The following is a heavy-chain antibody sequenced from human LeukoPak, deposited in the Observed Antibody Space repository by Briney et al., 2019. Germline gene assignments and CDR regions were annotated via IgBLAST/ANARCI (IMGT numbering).Heavy chain of an antibody. J-gene: IGHJ4*02. D-gene: IGHD3-3*01. CDR3: AKGLTIFG. Sequence: PGASLRLSCAAPGFTFSSYAMTWVRQAPGKGLEWVSGISGSGGSTYYADSVKGRFTISRDNSKNTLYLQMNSLRAEDTAVYYCAKGLTIFGWGQGTLVTVSS. CDR1: GFTFSSYA. CDR2: ISGSGGST. V-gene: IGHV3-23*01.